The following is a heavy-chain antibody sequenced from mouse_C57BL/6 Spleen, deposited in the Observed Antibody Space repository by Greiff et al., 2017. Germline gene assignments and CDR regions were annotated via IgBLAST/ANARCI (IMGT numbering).Heavy chain of an antibody. CDR1: GFTFSDYY. J-gene: IGHJ4*01. V-gene: IGHV5-12*01. D-gene: IGHD1-1*01. CDR3: ARQGTTVVDAMDY. CDR2: ISNGGGST. Sequence: EVQLVESGGGLVQPGGSLKLSCAASGFTFSDYYMYWVRQTPEKRLEWVAYISNGGGSTYYPDTVKGRFTISRDNAKNTLYLQMSRLKSEDTAMYYCARQGTTVVDAMDYWGQGTSVTVSS.